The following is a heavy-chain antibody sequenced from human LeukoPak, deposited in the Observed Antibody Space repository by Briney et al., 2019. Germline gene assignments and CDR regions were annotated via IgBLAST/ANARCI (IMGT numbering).Heavy chain of an antibody. J-gene: IGHJ4*02. D-gene: IGHD6-19*01. Sequence: ASVKVSCKASGYTFTGYYMHWVRQAPGQGLEWMAWISGYNGKTNYAQKVQGRVTVTTDTSTSTAYMELRSLTSDDTAVYYCAKGPGYIAVAGGFDYWGQGTVVTVSS. CDR1: GYTFTGYY. CDR2: ISGYNGKT. CDR3: AKGPGYIAVAGGFDY. V-gene: IGHV1-18*04.